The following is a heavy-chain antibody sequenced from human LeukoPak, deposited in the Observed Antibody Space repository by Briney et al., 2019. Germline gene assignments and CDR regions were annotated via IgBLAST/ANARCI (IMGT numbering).Heavy chain of an antibody. CDR3: ASPDCSGGSCYVARY. CDR2: IYSDGST. CDR1: GFTVSSNY. Sequence: GGSLRLPCAASGFTVSSNYMSWVRQAPGKGLEWVSVIYSDGSTYYADSVKGRFTISRDNSKNTLYLQMNSLRAEDTAVYYCASPDCSGGSCYVARYWGQGTLVTVSS. D-gene: IGHD2-15*01. V-gene: IGHV3-66*01. J-gene: IGHJ4*02.